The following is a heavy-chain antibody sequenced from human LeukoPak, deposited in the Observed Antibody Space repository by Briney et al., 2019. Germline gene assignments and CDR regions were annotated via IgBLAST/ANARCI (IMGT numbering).Heavy chain of an antibody. J-gene: IGHJ4*02. Sequence: PSETLSLTCTVSGGSISSYYWSWIRQPAGKGLEWIGRIYTSGSTNYNPSLKSRVTMSVDTSKNQFSLKLSSVTAADTAVYYCAKDRVDKYYYDSSGYRVTFDYWGQGTLVTVSS. V-gene: IGHV4-4*07. CDR3: AKDRVDKYYYDSSGYRVTFDY. CDR2: IYTSGST. CDR1: GGSISSYY. D-gene: IGHD3-22*01.